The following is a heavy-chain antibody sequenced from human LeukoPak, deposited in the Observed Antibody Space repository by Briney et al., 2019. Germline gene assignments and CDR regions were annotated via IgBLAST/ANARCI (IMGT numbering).Heavy chain of an antibody. CDR2: TSGSGGTT. J-gene: IGHJ4*02. Sequence: GRSLRLSCAASGFTFSSYAMSWVRGAPGPGLRWVSVTSGSGGTTYYADSVKGRVTISRDNSKNTLYLQMNSLRAEDTAAYYCAKERGNNGGNTNGYFDYWGQGTLVTVSS. CDR1: GFTFSSYA. V-gene: IGHV3-23*01. D-gene: IGHD4-23*01. CDR3: AKERGNNGGNTNGYFDY.